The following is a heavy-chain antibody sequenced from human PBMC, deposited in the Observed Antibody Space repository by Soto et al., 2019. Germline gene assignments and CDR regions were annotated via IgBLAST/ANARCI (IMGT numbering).Heavy chain of an antibody. Sequence: SVKVSCKASGGTFSSYAISWVRQAPGQGHEWKGGIIPIFGTANYAQKFQGRVTITADESTSTAYMGLSSLRSEDTAVYYCARGGDYYYYGMDVWGQGTTVTVSS. V-gene: IGHV1-69*13. CDR3: ARGGDYYYYGMDV. CDR2: IIPIFGTA. CDR1: GGTFSSYA. J-gene: IGHJ6*02.